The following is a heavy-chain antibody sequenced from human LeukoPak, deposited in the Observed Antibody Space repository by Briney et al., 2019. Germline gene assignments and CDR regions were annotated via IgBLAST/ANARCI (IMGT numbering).Heavy chain of an antibody. CDR2: IYYSGST. J-gene: IGHJ3*02. CDR3: ARCGRTVGVTRVAFDI. V-gene: IGHV4-59*01. D-gene: IGHD1-26*01. Sequence: SETLSLTCTVSGGSISSYYWSWIRQPPGKGLEWIGYIYYSGSTNYNPSLKSRVTISVDTSKNQFSLKLSSVTAADTAVYYCARCGRTVGVTRVAFDIWGQGTMVTVSS. CDR1: GGSISSYY.